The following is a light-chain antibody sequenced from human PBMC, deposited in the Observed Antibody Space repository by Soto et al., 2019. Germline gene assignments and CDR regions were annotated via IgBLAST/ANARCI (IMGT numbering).Light chain of an antibody. J-gene: IGKJ3*01. CDR2: GAS. V-gene: IGKV3-20*01. Sequence: EIVLTQSPGTLSLSPGERATLSCRASQSVSSSYLAWYQQKPGQAPRLLIYGASSRATGIPDRFSGSGSGTDFTLTISRLEPEDFAVYYCQQYHISPYTFGPGTKVDI. CDR1: QSVSSSY. CDR3: QQYHISPYT.